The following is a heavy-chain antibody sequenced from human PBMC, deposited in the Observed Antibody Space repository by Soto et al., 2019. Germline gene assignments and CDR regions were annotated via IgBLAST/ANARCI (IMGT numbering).Heavy chain of an antibody. Sequence: QITLKESGPTLVKPTQTLTLTCTFSGFSLSTSKVGVGWIRQPPGKALEWLALIYWDDDKRYSPSLKNRLTITTDTSKNQMVLTMTNMDPVDTATYYCAHRRGFGELLFDPWGQGALVTVSS. CDR1: GFSLSTSKVG. J-gene: IGHJ5*02. CDR2: IYWDDDK. V-gene: IGHV2-5*02. D-gene: IGHD3-10*01. CDR3: AHRRGFGELLFDP.